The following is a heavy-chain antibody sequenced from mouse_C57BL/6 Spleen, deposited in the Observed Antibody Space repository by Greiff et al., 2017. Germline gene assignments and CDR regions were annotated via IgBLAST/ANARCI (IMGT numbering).Heavy chain of an antibody. CDR2: IDPSDSYT. J-gene: IGHJ3*01. V-gene: IGHV1-69*01. Sequence: VQLQQSGAELVMPGASVKLSCKASGYTFTSYWMHWVKQRPGQGLEWIGEIDPSDSYTNYNQKFKGKSTLTVDKSSSTAYMQLSSLTSEDSAVYYCARDYYGSRGFAYWGQGTLVTVSA. D-gene: IGHD1-1*01. CDR1: GYTFTSYW. CDR3: ARDYYGSRGFAY.